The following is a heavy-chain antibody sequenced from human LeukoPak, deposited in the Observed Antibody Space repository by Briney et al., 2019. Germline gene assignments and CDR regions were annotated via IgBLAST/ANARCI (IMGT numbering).Heavy chain of an antibody. D-gene: IGHD6-13*01. Sequence: GRSLRLSCAASGFTFDDYAMHWVRQAPGKGLEWVSGISWNSGSMGYADSVKGRYTISRDNAKNSLYLQMNSLRAEDTALYYCAKDRIAAAGYFDYWGQGTLVTVSS. V-gene: IGHV3-9*01. CDR1: GFTFDDYA. CDR2: ISWNSGSM. J-gene: IGHJ4*02. CDR3: AKDRIAAAGYFDY.